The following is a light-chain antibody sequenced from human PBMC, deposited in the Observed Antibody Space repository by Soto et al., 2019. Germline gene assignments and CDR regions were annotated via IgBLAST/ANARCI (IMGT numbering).Light chain of an antibody. CDR1: QSVSRY. CDR2: DAS. J-gene: IGKJ4*01. Sequence: EIVLTQSPATLSLSLGERVTISCRASQSVSRYLAWYQQKPGQAPKLLIYDASTVATGIPARFSGSGSVTDFTLTISSLEPEDFAVYYCQQLSNWPLTFGGGTKVEIK. V-gene: IGKV3-11*01. CDR3: QQLSNWPLT.